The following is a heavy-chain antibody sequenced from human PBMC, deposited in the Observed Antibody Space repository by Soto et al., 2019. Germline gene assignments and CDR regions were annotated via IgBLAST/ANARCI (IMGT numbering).Heavy chain of an antibody. D-gene: IGHD5-12*01. CDR2: IYYSGST. V-gene: IGHV4-31*03. CDR1: GGSISSGGYY. CDR3: ARESGGYSGYDCYFDY. Sequence: SETLSLTCTVSGGSISSGGYYWSWIRQHPGKGLEWIGYIYYSGSTYYNPSLKSRVTISVDTSKNQFSLKLSSVTAADTAVYYCARESGGYSGYDCYFDYWGQGTLVTVS. J-gene: IGHJ4*02.